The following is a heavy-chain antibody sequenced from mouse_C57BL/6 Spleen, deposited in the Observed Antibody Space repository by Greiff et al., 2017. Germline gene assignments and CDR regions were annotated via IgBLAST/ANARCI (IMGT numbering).Heavy chain of an antibody. Sequence: QVQLQQSGPELVKPGASVKISCKASGYSFTSYYIHWVKQRPGQGLEWIGWIYPGSGNTKYNEKFKGKATLTAYTSSSTAYMQLSSLTSEDSAVYYCARYYGSSYDWYFDVWGTGTTVTVSS. D-gene: IGHD1-1*01. CDR2: IYPGSGNT. CDR1: GYSFTSYY. J-gene: IGHJ1*03. CDR3: ARYYGSSYDWYFDV. V-gene: IGHV1-66*01.